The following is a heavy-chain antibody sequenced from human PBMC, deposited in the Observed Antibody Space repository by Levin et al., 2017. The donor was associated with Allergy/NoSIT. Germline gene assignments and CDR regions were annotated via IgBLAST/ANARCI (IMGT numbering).Heavy chain of an antibody. CDR3: ASTGPYKINWFDP. Sequence: NLGESLKISCKGSGYSFTSYWIGWVRQMPGKGLEWMGIIYPGDSDTRYSPSFQGQVTISADKSISTAYLQWSSLKASDTAMYYCASTGPYKINWFDPWGQGTLVTVSS. CDR1: GYSFTSYW. J-gene: IGHJ5*02. D-gene: IGHD5-24*01. CDR2: IYPGDSDT. V-gene: IGHV5-51*01.